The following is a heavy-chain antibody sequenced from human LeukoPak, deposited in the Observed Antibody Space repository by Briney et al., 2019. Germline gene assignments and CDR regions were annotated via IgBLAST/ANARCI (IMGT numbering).Heavy chain of an antibody. CDR1: GFTFSSYA. J-gene: IGHJ4*02. D-gene: IGHD2-21*01. CDR3: ARQFSLRSPHDF. CDR2: ISGSGGST. Sequence: GGSLRLSCAASGFTFSSYAMSWVRQAPGKGLEWVSAISGSGGSTYYADSVKGRFTISRDNSKNTLYLQMNSLKIDDTAFYYCARQFSLRSPHDFWGQGTLVTVSS. V-gene: IGHV3-23*01.